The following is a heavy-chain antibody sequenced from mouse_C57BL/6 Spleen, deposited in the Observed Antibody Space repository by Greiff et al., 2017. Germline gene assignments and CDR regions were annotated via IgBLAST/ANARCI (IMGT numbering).Heavy chain of an antibody. CDR3: ARLTVVAYYFDY. CDR2: ISGGGGNT. V-gene: IGHV5-9*01. CDR1: GFTFSSYT. Sequence: EVKVEESGGGLVKPGGSLKLSCAASGFTFSSYTMSWVRQTPEKRLEWVATISGGGGNTYYPDSVKGRFTISRYNAKNTLYLQMISLRSEDTALYYCARLTVVAYYFDYWGQGTTLTVSS. J-gene: IGHJ2*01. D-gene: IGHD1-1*01.